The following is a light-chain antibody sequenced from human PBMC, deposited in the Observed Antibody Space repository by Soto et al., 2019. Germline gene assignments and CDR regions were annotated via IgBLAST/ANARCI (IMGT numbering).Light chain of an antibody. CDR1: QSVSSSY. Sequence: EIVLTQSPGTLSLSSGERATLSCRASQSVSSSYLAWYQQKPGQAPRLLICGASSRATGNPDRFSGSGSGTASKPAISILEPEDYAEYYYQQYSSSPSSFGKAAKVETK. J-gene: IGKJ1*01. CDR3: QQYSSSPSS. V-gene: IGKV3-20*01. CDR2: GAS.